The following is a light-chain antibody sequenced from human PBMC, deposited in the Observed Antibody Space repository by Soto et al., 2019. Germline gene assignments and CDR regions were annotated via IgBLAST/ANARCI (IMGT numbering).Light chain of an antibody. J-gene: IGKJ1*01. CDR1: QSVLYSSNNKNY. CDR3: QQYYSTPPT. CDR2: WAS. V-gene: IGKV4-1*01. Sequence: DIVMTQSPDSLAVSLGERATINCKSSQSVLYSSNNKNYVAWYQQKPGQPPKLLIYWASTRESGVPDRFSGSGSGTDFTLNISSLQAEDVAVYYCQQYYSTPPTFGQGTKVEIK.